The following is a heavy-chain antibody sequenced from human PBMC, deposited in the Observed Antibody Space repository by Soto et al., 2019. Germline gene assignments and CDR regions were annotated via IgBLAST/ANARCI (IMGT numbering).Heavy chain of an antibody. CDR2: ISSSSSYI. D-gene: IGHD6-19*01. J-gene: IGHJ5*02. CDR1: GFTFSSYS. Sequence: GGSLRLSCAASGFTFSSYSMNWVRQAPGKGLEWVSSISSSSSYIYYADSVKGRFTISRDNAKNSLYLQMNSLRAEDTAVYYCARDLRAVAGPNWFDPWGQGTRVTGSS. V-gene: IGHV3-21*01. CDR3: ARDLRAVAGPNWFDP.